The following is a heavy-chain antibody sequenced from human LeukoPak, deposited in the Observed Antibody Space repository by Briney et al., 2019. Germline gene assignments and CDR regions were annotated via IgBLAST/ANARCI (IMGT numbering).Heavy chain of an antibody. J-gene: IGHJ5*02. CDR3: VGGLGLAAVGDRFDP. D-gene: IGHD2-21*01. Sequence: SQTLSLTCAVSGGSMTSDTYFWSWIRQPPGKGLEWIGYIHHSGSTYYNPSLRSRVTISVDKSKNHFSLNLNSVTAADTAVYYCVGGLGLAAVGDRFDPWGQGTLVTVSS. V-gene: IGHV4-30-2*01. CDR2: IHHSGST. CDR1: GGSMTSDTYF.